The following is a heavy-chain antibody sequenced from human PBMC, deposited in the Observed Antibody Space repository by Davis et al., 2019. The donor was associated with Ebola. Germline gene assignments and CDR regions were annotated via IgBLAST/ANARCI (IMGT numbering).Heavy chain of an antibody. J-gene: IGHJ4*02. CDR1: GFTFTSSA. D-gene: IGHD3-22*01. CDR2: IVVGTGHT. V-gene: IGHV1-58*01. Sequence: SVKVSCKASGFTFTSSAVQWVRQARGQRLEWIGWIVVGTGHTNYAQKFQERVTISRDMSTRTTYMELSGLRSEDTAVYYCAAGTFYYDSSAYGFDSWDQGTLVTVSS. CDR3: AAGTFYYDSSAYGFDS.